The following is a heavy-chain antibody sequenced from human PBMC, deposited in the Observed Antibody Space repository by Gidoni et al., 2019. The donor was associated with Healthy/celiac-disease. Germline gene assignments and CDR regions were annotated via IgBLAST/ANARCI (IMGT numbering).Heavy chain of an antibody. J-gene: IGHJ3*02. CDR3: ARDGGTWLWFSSGSFSGDLGAFDI. CDR1: GFTFSSYS. D-gene: IGHD5-18*01. Sequence: EVQLVESGGGLVKPGGSLRLSCAASGFTFSSYSMNWVRQAPGKGLEWVSSISSSSSDIYYADSVKGRFTISRDNAKNSLYLQMNSLRAEDTAVYYCARDGGTWLWFSSGSFSGDLGAFDIWGQGTMVTVSS. CDR2: ISSSSSDI. V-gene: IGHV3-21*01.